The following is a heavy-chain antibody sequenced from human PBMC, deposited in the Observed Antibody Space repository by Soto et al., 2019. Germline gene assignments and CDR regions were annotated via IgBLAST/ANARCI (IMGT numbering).Heavy chain of an antibody. CDR2: IFSNDEK. CDR3: ARILRNNHHPPDY. V-gene: IGHV2-26*01. J-gene: IGHJ4*02. Sequence: SGPTLVNPTETLTLTCTVSGISLSNDRTGVSWIRQPPGKALEWLAHIFSNDEKSHSTSLKTRLTISKDTSKSQVVLTMTNVDPVDTATYYCARILRNNHHPPDYWGQGTLVTVSS. CDR1: GISLSNDRTG.